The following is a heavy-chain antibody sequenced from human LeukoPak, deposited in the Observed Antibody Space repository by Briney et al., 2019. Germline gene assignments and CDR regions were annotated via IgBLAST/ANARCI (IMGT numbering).Heavy chain of an antibody. CDR3: ARCDWLFRFDY. V-gene: IGHV4-4*02. CDR2: IYHSGST. Sequence: SGTLSLTCAVSGGSISSSNWWSWVRQPPGKGLEWIGEIYHSGSTNYNPSLKSRVTISVDTSKNQFSLKLSSVTAADTAVYYCARCDWLFRFDYWGQGTLVTVSS. CDR1: GGSISSSNW. J-gene: IGHJ4*02. D-gene: IGHD3-9*01.